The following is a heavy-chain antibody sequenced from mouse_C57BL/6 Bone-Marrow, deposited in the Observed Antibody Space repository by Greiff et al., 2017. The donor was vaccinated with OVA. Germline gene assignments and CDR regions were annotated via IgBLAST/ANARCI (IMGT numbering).Heavy chain of an antibody. D-gene: IGHD1-1*01. CDR2: IDPETGGT. CDR1: GYTFTDYE. V-gene: IGHV1-15*01. CDR3: TRRYYYGSRYAMDY. Sequence: VQGVESGAELVRPGASVTLSCKASGYTFTDYEMHWVKLTPVHGLEWIGAIDPETGGTAYNQKFKGKAILTADKSSSTAYMELRSLTSEDSAVYYCTRRYYYGSRYAMDYWGQGTSVTVSS. J-gene: IGHJ4*01.